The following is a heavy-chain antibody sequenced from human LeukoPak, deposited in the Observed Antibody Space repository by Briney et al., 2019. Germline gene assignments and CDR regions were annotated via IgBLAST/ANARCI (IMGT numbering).Heavy chain of an antibody. CDR1: GFTFSSYA. CDR3: ARGNMVQDY. CDR2: ISGSGGST. V-gene: IGHV3-23*01. J-gene: IGHJ4*02. Sequence: PGGSLRLSCAASGFTFSSYAMSWVRQAPGKGLEWVSAISGSGGSTYYADSVKGRFTISRDNAKNSLYLQMNSLRAEDTAVYYCARGNMVQDYWGQGTLVTVSS. D-gene: IGHD3-10*01.